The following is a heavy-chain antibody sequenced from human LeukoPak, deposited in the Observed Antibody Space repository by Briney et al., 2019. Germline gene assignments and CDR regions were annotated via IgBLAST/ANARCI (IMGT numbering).Heavy chain of an antibody. CDR3: ARGRDCSSTTCYDYHYYYMDV. CDR1: GGTFSSYA. CDR2: IIPIFGTT. Sequence: SVKVSCKASGGTFSSYAISWVRQAPGQGLEWMGGIIPIFGTTNYAQKFQGRVTITADESTSTAYMELSSPRSEDTAVYYCARGRDCSSTTCYDYHYYYMDVWGKGTTITVSS. D-gene: IGHD2-2*01. J-gene: IGHJ6*03. V-gene: IGHV1-69*13.